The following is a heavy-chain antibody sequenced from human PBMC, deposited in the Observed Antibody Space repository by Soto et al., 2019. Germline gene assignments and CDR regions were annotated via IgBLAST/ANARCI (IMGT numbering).Heavy chain of an antibody. J-gene: IGHJ4*02. CDR2: ISGSGDST. CDR3: AKGPGSSWYYPFDY. CDR1: GFTFSSYS. Sequence: HPGGSLILSCAASGFTFSSYSMNWVRQAPGEGQGLRRGLEWVSVISGSGDSTYYTDSVKGRFTISRDNSKNTLYLQMNSLRAEDTAVYYCAKGPGSSWYYPFDYWGQGTLVTVSS. D-gene: IGHD6-13*01. V-gene: IGHV3-23*01.